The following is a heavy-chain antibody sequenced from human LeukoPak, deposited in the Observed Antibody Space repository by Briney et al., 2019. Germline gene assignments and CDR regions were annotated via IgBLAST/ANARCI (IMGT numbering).Heavy chain of an antibody. CDR2: IKNKADGGTT. J-gene: IGHJ4*02. CDR3: STDPPGPYFYVSGSYPVDY. Sequence: GGSLRLSCAASGLTFNNAWMSWVRQAPGKGLEWVGHIKNKADGGTTDYAAPVKGRFTISRDDSKNTLYLQMNSLHTDDTAVYYCSTDPPGPYFYVSGSYPVDYWGQGTLVTVSS. D-gene: IGHD3-10*01. V-gene: IGHV3-15*01. CDR1: GLTFNNAW.